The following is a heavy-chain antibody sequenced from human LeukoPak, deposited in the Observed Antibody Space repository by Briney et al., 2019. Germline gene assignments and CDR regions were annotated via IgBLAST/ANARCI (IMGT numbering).Heavy chain of an antibody. CDR2: ISGDGVST. CDR3: ARESGKFDY. J-gene: IGHJ4*02. Sequence: QPGGSLRLSCVAPGLPIGDFAMHWARQAPGQGLEWVSLISGDGVSTFFADSVKGRFSISRDNSKNSLFLEMSSLRTEDTAMYYCARESGKFDYWGQGTLVAVSS. V-gene: IGHV3-43*02. CDR1: GLPIGDFA.